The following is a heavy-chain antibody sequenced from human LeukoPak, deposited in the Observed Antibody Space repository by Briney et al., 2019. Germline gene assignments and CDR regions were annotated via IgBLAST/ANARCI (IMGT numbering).Heavy chain of an antibody. CDR3: AREPLYPMVDY. CDR1: GGSISSGDYY. J-gene: IGHJ4*02. CDR2: IYYSGST. D-gene: IGHD3-3*01. Sequence: SETLSLTCTVSGGSISSGDYYWSWIRQPPGKGLEWIGYIYYSGSTYYNPSLKSRGTISVDTSKNQFSLKLSSVTAADTAVYYCAREPLYPMVDYWGQGTLVTVSS. V-gene: IGHV4-30-4*08.